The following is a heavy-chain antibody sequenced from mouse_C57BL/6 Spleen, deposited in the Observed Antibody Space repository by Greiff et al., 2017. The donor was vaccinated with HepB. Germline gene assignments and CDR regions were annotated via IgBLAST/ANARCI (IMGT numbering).Heavy chain of an antibody. J-gene: IGHJ2*01. CDR2: IDPSDSET. D-gene: IGHD1-1*01. CDR1: GYTFTSYW. V-gene: IGHV1-52*01. Sequence: VQLQQPGAELVRPGSSVKLSCKASGYTFTSYWMHWVKQRPIQGLEWIGNIDPSDSETHYNQKFKDKATLTVDKSSSTAYMQLSSLTSEDSAVYYCARGPDYYGSRDFDYWGQGTTLTVSS. CDR3: ARGPDYYGSRDFDY.